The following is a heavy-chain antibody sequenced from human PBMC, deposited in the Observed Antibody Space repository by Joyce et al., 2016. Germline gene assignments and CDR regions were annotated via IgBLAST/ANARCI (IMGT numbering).Heavy chain of an antibody. CDR1: GYSFTSHW. CDR3: ARHVTDWFDP. J-gene: IGHJ5*02. V-gene: IGHV5-10-1*03. CDR2: IDPRDPYT. Sequence: EVQLVQSGAEVKKPGESLRISCKGSGYSFTSHWLSWVRQMPGKGLEWMGRIDPRDPYTDYSPSFEGHVTISVDKTISAAYLQWSSLRASDTAIYYCARHVTDWFDPWGQGTLVTVSS. D-gene: IGHD3-10*02.